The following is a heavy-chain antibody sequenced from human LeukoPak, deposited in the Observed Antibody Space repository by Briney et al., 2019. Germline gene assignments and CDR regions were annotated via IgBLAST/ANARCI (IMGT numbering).Heavy chain of an antibody. CDR1: GFTFSSYG. CDR2: ISYDGSNK. Sequence: TGGSLRLSCAASGFTFSSYGMHWVRQAPGKGLEWVAVISYDGSNKYYADSVKGRFTISRDNSKNTLYLQMNSLRAEDTAVYYCAKVGANWDDFWSGYSTLGYWGQGTLVTVSS. D-gene: IGHD3-3*01. CDR3: AKVGANWDDFWSGYSTLGY. J-gene: IGHJ4*02. V-gene: IGHV3-30*18.